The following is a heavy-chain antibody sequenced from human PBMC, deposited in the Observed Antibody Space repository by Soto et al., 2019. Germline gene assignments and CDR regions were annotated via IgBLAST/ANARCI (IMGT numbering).Heavy chain of an antibody. CDR3: ARDRKGSGYDY. CDR1: GGSISSYY. J-gene: IGHJ4*02. CDR2: IYYSGST. D-gene: IGHD5-12*01. Sequence: SETLSLTCTVSGGSISSYYWSWIRQPPGKGLEWIGYIYYSGSTNYNPSLKSRVTISVDTSKNQFSLKLSSVTAADTAVYYCARDRKGSGYDYWGQGTLVTVSS. V-gene: IGHV4-59*01.